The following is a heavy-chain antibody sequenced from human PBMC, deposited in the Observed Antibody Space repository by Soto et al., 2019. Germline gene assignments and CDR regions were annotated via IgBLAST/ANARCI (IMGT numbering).Heavy chain of an antibody. CDR1: GGSVSSGTSY. CDR2: IYYSGNT. V-gene: IGHV4-39*01. Sequence: NPSETLSLTCTVSGGSVSSGTSYWGWIRQPPGKGLEWIGIIYYSGNTYYNPSLKRRVTISVDTSKNQFSLNLSSVTAADTAVYYCARRGEMESNYYAMDVWGQLTTVTVSS. CDR3: ARRGEMESNYYAMDV. J-gene: IGHJ6*02. D-gene: IGHD3-10*01.